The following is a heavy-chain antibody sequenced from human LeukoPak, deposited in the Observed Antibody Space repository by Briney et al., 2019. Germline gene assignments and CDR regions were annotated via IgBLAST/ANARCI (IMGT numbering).Heavy chain of an antibody. CDR2: INPSDSYT. CDR3: ARLVSRGVEVADKLPDY. V-gene: IGHV5-51*01. CDR1: TYNFTTFW. Sequence: GESLKISCEGSTYNFTTFWIGWVRQMPGKGPEWMGIINPSDSYTKYSPSFQGQVTISVDKSISTAYLQRNGLKASDTAIYYCARLVSRGVEVADKLPDYWGQGTLVTVSS. D-gene: IGHD6-19*01. J-gene: IGHJ4*02.